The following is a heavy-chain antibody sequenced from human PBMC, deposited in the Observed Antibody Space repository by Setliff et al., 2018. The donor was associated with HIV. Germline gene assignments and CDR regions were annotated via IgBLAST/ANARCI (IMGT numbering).Heavy chain of an antibody. J-gene: IGHJ4*02. V-gene: IGHV1-69*13. Sequence: SVKVSCKASGGTFSSSAISWVRQAPGQGLEWMGGIIPIFDTANYAQKFQGRVTITADESTSTAYMEPRSLRSDDTAIYYCARVRTYSDFYYPAPIPSYYFDFWGQGTLVTVSS. CDR1: GGTFSSSA. D-gene: IGHD1-26*01. CDR3: ARVRTYSDFYYPAPIPSYYFDF. CDR2: IIPIFDTA.